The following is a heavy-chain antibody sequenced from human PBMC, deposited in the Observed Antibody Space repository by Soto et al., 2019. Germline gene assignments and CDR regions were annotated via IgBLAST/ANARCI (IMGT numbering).Heavy chain of an antibody. J-gene: IGHJ4*02. CDR3: ARKAEEGGYSSSYYFDY. CDR2: INAGNGNT. CDR1: GYTFTSYA. D-gene: IGHD6-6*01. V-gene: IGHV1-3*01. Sequence: ASVKVSCKASGYTFTSYAMHWVRQAPGQRLEWMGWINAGNGNTKYSQKFQGRVTITRDTSASTAYMELSSLRSEDTAVYYCARKAEEGGYSSSYYFDYWGKGTLVTVSS.